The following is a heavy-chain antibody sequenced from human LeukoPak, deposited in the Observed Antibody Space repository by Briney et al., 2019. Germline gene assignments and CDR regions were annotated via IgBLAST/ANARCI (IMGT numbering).Heavy chain of an antibody. CDR3: AKDRSATYYDFWSGSPDY. Sequence: GGSLRLSCAASGFTFSSYGMHWVRQAPGKGLEWVAFIRYDGSNKYYADSVKGRFTISRDNSENTLYLQMNSLRAEDTAVYYCAKDRSATYYDFWSGSPDYWGQGTLVTVSS. CDR1: GFTFSSYG. CDR2: IRYDGSNK. J-gene: IGHJ4*02. D-gene: IGHD3-3*01. V-gene: IGHV3-30*02.